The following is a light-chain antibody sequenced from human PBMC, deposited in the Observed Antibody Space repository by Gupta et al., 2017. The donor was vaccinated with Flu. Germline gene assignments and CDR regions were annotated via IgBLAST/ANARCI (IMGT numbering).Light chain of an antibody. J-gene: IGLJ1*01. CDR2: GNS. Sequence: VTISCTGSNSNSGAGYYVHWYQQLPEPAPRLLIFGNSNRPSGVPDRFSASKSGNSASLAITGLQAEDEADYYCQSYDSSLSLCVFGAGTKVTVL. CDR3: QSYDSSLSLCV. V-gene: IGLV1-40*01. CDR1: NSNSGAGYY.